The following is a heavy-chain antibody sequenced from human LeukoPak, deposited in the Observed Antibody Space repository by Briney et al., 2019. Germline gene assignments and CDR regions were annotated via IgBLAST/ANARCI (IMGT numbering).Heavy chain of an antibody. D-gene: IGHD6-13*01. V-gene: IGHV3-7*01. Sequence: GGSLRLSCAASGFSFTSYWMSWVRQAPGQGLEWVSNINRDGSEKYYVDSVKGRFTISRDNGKNSLYLQMNSLRAEDTAVYFCARDGSNPYFDYWGQGSLVTVSS. CDR1: GFSFTSYW. CDR3: ARDGSNPYFDY. CDR2: INRDGSEK. J-gene: IGHJ4*02.